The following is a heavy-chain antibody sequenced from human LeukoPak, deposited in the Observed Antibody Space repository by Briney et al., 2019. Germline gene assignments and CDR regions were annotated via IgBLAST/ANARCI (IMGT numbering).Heavy chain of an antibody. CDR1: GGSFSGYY. Sequence: SETLSLTYAVYGGSFSGYYWNWISKPPGKGLDWIGEIHHSGSTNYNPSLKSRVTISVDTSENQFSLKLTSMTAADTAVYYCARSRGWLQSHPLGYWGQGTLVTVSS. CDR2: IHHSGST. J-gene: IGHJ4*02. D-gene: IGHD5-24*01. V-gene: IGHV4-34*01. CDR3: ARSRGWLQSHPLGY.